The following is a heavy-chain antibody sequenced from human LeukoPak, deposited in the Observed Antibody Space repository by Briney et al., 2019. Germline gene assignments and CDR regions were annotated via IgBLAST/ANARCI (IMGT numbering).Heavy chain of an antibody. V-gene: IGHV4-39*07. CDR2: IFYGGST. CDR1: GGSISNSSYY. D-gene: IGHD6-6*01. J-gene: IGHJ4*02. Sequence: SETLSLICTVSGGSISNSSYYWGWIRQPPGKGLEWIGSIFYGGSTYYNPSLKSRVTISVDTSKNQFSLKLSSVTAADTAVYYCARGIAPRRPLFDYWGQGTLVAVSS. CDR3: ARGIAPRRPLFDY.